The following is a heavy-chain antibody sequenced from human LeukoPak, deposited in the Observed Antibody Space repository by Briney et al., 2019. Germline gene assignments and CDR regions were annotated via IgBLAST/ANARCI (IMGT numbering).Heavy chain of an antibody. CDR3: ARAVGYSYGYLYYFDY. CDR1: GGSISSYY. D-gene: IGHD5-18*01. CDR2: IYYSGST. J-gene: IGHJ4*02. V-gene: IGHV4-59*08. Sequence: SETLSLTCTVSGGSISSYYWSWIRQPPGKGLEWIGYIYYSGSTNYNPSLKSRVTISVDTSKNQFSLKLSSVTAADTAVYYCARAVGYSYGYLYYFDYWGQGTLVTVPS.